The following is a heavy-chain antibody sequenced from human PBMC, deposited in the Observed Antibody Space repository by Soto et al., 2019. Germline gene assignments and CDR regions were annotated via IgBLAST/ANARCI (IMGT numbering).Heavy chain of an antibody. CDR1: GFTFSSYS. CDR2: ISSSSSYI. J-gene: IGHJ6*02. D-gene: IGHD3-3*01. CDR3: ARDPPYDFWSGYFETSYYYGMDV. Sequence: EVQLVESGGGLVKPGGSLRLSCAASGFTFSSYSMNWVRQAPGKGLEWVSSISSSSSYIYYADSVKGRFTISRDNAKNSLYLQMNSLRAEDTAVYYCARDPPYDFWSGYFETSYYYGMDVWGQGTTVTVSS. V-gene: IGHV3-21*01.